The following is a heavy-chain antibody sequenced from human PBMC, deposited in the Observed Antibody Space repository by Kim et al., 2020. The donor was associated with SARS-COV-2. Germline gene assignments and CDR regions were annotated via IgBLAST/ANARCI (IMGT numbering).Heavy chain of an antibody. D-gene: IGHD4-17*01. Sequence: SETLSLTCTVSGGSISSGGYYWSWIRQHPGKGLEWIGYIYYSGSTYYNPSLKSRVTISVDTSKNQFSLKLSSVTAADTAVYYCVRDPGTTVTKGGWFDPWGQGTLVTVSS. CDR2: IYYSGST. CDR1: GGSISSGGYY. CDR3: VRDPGTTVTKGGWFDP. V-gene: IGHV4-31*03. J-gene: IGHJ5*02.